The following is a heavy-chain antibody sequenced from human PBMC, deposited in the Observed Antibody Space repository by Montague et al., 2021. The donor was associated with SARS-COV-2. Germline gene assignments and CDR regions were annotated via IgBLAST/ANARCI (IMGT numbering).Heavy chain of an antibody. D-gene: IGHD5-18*01. CDR2: IFDSGST. CDR3: ARRGRKRPPVDTTIGGFDI. V-gene: IGHV4-39*02. J-gene: IGHJ3*02. Sequence: SETLSLTCTVSGGSISSNNYYWDWIRQPPGKGLEWIGSIFDSGSTYYNPSLKSRVTISVDTSKNHFSLKQNSAPAADTAVYYCARRGRKRPPVDTTIGGFDIWGQGTMVTVSS. CDR1: GGSISSNNYY.